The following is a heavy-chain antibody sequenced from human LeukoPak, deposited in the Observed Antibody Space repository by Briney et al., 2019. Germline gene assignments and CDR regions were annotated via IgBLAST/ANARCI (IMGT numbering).Heavy chain of an antibody. Sequence: SSETLSLTCAVYGGSFSGYYWSWLRQPPGKGLEWIGEINHSGSTNYNPSLKSRVTISVDTSKNQFSLKLSSVTAADTAVYYCARGARGLLGAFDIWGQGTMVTVSS. CDR3: ARGARGLLGAFDI. CDR1: GGSFSGYY. D-gene: IGHD4-17*01. J-gene: IGHJ3*02. V-gene: IGHV4-34*01. CDR2: INHSGST.